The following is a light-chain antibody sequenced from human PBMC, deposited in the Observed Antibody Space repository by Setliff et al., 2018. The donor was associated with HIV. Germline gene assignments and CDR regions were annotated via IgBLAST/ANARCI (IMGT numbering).Light chain of an antibody. J-gene: IGLJ3*02. CDR1: SSDVGSYNL. V-gene: IGLV2-23*02. Sequence: QSALAQPPSASGSPGQSVTISCTGTSSDVGSYNLVSRYQQHPGKAPKLMIFEVTKRPPGVSNRFSGSKSGNAASLTISGLQAEDEADYYCCSYAGSSTWVFGGGTKVTVL. CDR3: CSYAGSSTWV. CDR2: EVT.